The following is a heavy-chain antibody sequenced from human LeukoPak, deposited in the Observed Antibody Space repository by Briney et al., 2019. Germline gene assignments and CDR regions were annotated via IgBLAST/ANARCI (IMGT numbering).Heavy chain of an antibody. CDR3: AREEEKVVAGPHFDY. CDR1: GGTFSSYA. J-gene: IGHJ4*02. Sequence: SVKVSCKASGGTFSSYAISWVRQAPGQGLEWMGRIIPIFSIANYAQKFQGRVTITADKSTSTAYMELSSLRSEDTAVYYCAREEEKVVAGPHFDYWGQGTLVTVSS. V-gene: IGHV1-69*04. D-gene: IGHD6-19*01. CDR2: IIPIFSIA.